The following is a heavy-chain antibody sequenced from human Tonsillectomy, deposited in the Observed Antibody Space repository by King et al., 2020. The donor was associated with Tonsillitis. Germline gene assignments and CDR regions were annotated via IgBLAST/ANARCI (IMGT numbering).Heavy chain of an antibody. V-gene: IGHV4-31*03. D-gene: IGHD3-22*01. CDR1: GGSISSGDYY. CDR3: ARDLVYYDSSGYYPYNWFDP. Sequence: VQLQESGPGLVKPSETLSLTCTVSGGSISSGDYYWSWIRQHPGKGLEWIGFIYYSGSTYYNASLKSRVTISLDTSKNQFSLKLSSVTAADTAVYYCARDLVYYDSSGYYPYNWFDPWGQGTLVTVSS. J-gene: IGHJ5*02. CDR2: IYYSGST.